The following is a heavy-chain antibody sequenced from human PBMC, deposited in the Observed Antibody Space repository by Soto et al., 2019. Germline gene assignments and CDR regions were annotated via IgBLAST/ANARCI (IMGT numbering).Heavy chain of an antibody. Sequence: QVQLVGSGGGVVQPGGSLRLSCAASGFTFSSYAMHWVRQAPGKGLEWVAVISYDGSNKYYADSVKGRFTISRDNSKNTLYLQMNSLRAEDTAVYYCAREALTYYYGMDVWGQGTTVTVSS. J-gene: IGHJ6*02. V-gene: IGHV3-30-3*01. CDR1: GFTFSSYA. CDR3: AREALTYYYGMDV. CDR2: ISYDGSNK.